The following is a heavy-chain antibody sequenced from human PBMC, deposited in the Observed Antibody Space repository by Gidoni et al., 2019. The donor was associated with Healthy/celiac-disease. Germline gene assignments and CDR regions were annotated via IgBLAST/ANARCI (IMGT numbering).Heavy chain of an antibody. CDR2: ISSSGSTI. CDR1: GLTFSSYE. D-gene: IGHD4-17*01. J-gene: IGHJ4*02. Sequence: EVQLVESGGGLVQPGGSLRLSCAASGLTFSSYEMNWVRQAPGKGLEWVSYISSSGSTIYYADSVKGRFTISRDNAKNSLYLQMNSLRAEDTAVYYCARGRGLDYGDYVAWYDYWGQGTLVTVSS. V-gene: IGHV3-48*03. CDR3: ARGRGLDYGDYVAWYDY.